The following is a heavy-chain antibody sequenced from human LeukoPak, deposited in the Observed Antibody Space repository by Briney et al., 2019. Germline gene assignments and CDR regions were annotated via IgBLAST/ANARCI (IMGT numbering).Heavy chain of an antibody. CDR2: ISAYNGNT. CDR1: GYTFTSYG. CDR3: ARHWMAVAPYWYFDL. J-gene: IGHJ2*01. D-gene: IGHD6-19*01. V-gene: IGHV1-18*01. Sequence: RASVKVSCKASGYTFTSYGISWVRQAPGQGLEWMGWISAYNGNTNYAQKLQGRVTMTTDTSTSTAYMELRSLRSDDTAVYYCARHWMAVAPYWYFDLWGRGTLVTVSS.